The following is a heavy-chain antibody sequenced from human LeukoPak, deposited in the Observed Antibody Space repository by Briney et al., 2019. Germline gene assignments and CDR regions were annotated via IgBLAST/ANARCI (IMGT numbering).Heavy chain of an antibody. J-gene: IGHJ5*02. CDR1: GGTFSSYA. CDR3: ARGPPYYDILTGSIDP. CDR2: IIPIFGMA. V-gene: IGHV1-69*04. D-gene: IGHD3-9*01. Sequence: GASVKVSCKASGGTFSSYAISWVRQAPGQGLEWMGRIIPIFGMANYAQKFQGRVTITADKSTSTAYMELSSLRSEDTAVHYCARGPPYYDILTGSIDPWGQGTLVTVSS.